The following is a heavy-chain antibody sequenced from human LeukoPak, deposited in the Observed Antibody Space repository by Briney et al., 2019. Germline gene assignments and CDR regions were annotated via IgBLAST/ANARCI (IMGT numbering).Heavy chain of an antibody. V-gene: IGHV3-30-3*01. Sequence: GGSLRLSCAASGFTFSTYAMHWVRQAPGMGLEWVAVISYDGSNKYYADSVKGRFTISRDNSKNTLYLQMNSLRAEDTAVYYCARNLGRYSRGWYYFDYWGQGTLVTVSS. CDR3: ARNLGRYSRGWYYFDY. J-gene: IGHJ4*02. D-gene: IGHD6-19*01. CDR1: GFTFSTYA. CDR2: ISYDGSNK.